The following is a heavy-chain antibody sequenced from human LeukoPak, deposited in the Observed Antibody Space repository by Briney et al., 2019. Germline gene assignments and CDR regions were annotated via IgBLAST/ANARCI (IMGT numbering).Heavy chain of an antibody. CDR2: ISGSGGST. CDR3: AKTSMVRGVISSFDY. V-gene: IGHV3-23*01. CDR1: GFTFSSYS. J-gene: IGHJ4*02. Sequence: GGSLRLSCAASGFTFSSYSMNWVRQAPGKGLEWVSAISGSGGSTYYADSVKGRFTISRDNSKNTLYLQMNSLRAEDTAVYYCAKTSMVRGVISSFDYWGQGTLVTVSS. D-gene: IGHD3-10*01.